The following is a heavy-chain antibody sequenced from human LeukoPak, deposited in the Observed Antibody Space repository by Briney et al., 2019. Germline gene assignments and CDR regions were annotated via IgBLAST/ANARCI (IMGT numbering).Heavy chain of an antibody. CDR2: IKSKTDGGTT. Sequence: GGSLRLSCAASGFTFSNAWMSWVRQAPGKGLEWVGRIKSKTDGGTTDYAAPVKGRFTISRDDSKNTLYLQMNSLRPEDTAIYYCAKDLTRSRLWITKSTGFDYWGQGTLVTVS. CDR1: GFTFSNAW. J-gene: IGHJ4*02. CDR3: AKDLTRSRLWITKSTGFDY. V-gene: IGHV3-15*01. D-gene: IGHD2-21*01.